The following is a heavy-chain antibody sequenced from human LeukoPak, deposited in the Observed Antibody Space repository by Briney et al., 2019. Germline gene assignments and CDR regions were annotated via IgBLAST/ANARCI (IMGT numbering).Heavy chain of an antibody. Sequence: ASVKVSCKASGGTFSSYAIGWVRQAPGQGLEWMGGIIPIFGTANYAQKFQGRVTITTDESTSTAYMELSSLRSEDTAVYYCARGTKEMAYTAGYYFDYWGQGTLVTVSS. J-gene: IGHJ4*02. CDR2: IIPIFGTA. V-gene: IGHV1-69*05. D-gene: IGHD5-24*01. CDR3: ARGTKEMAYTAGYYFDY. CDR1: GGTFSSYA.